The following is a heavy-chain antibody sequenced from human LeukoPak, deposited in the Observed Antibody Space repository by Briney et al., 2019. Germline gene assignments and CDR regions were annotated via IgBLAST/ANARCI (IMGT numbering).Heavy chain of an antibody. V-gene: IGHV5-51*01. Sequence: GESLKISCKTSGYSFTTYWIGWVRQMIGTGLEWVGAIYPDDSDTRYSPSFQGQVVISADRSIRTAYLQWNTLKTSDTAMYYCVRQRGASGTINHFDPWGQGTLVTVSS. CDR1: GYSFTTYW. J-gene: IGHJ5*02. CDR3: VRQRGASGTINHFDP. D-gene: IGHD3-10*01. CDR2: IYPDDSDT.